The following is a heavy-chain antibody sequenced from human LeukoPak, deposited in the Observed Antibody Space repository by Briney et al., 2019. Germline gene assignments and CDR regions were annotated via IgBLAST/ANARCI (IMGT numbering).Heavy chain of an antibody. CDR3: ARGFYYDSSGYHPFDY. D-gene: IGHD3-22*01. J-gene: IGHJ4*02. CDR2: IYYSGST. Sequence: SQTLSLTCTVSGGSISSGGYYWSWIRQHPGKGLEWIGYIYYSGSTYYNPSLKSRVTISVDTSKNQFSLKLSSVTAADTAVYYCARGFYYDSSGYHPFDYWGQGTLVTVSS. V-gene: IGHV4-31*03. CDR1: GGSISSGGYY.